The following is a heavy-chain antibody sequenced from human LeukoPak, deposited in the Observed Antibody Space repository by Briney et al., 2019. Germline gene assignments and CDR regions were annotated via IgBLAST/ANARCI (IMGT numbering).Heavy chain of an antibody. Sequence: GGSLRHSCAASGFTFSSYAMSWVRQAPGKGLEWVSAISGSGGSTYYADSVKGRFTISRDNSKNTLYLQMNSLRAKDTAVYYCAKAVPLDIVVVSDYWGQGTLVTVSS. D-gene: IGHD2-2*03. J-gene: IGHJ4*02. CDR2: ISGSGGST. CDR1: GFTFSSYA. CDR3: AKAVPLDIVVVSDY. V-gene: IGHV3-23*01.